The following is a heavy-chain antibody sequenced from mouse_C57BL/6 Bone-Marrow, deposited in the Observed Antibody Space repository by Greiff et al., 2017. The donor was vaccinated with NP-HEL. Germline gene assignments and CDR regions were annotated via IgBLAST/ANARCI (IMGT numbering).Heavy chain of an antibody. Sequence: EVKLMESGAELVRPGASVKLSCTASGFNIKDDYMHWVKQRPEQGLEWIGWIDPENGDTEYASKFQGKATITADTSSNTAYLQLSSLTSEDTAVYYCTTWLHWYFDVWGTGTTVTVSS. V-gene: IGHV14-4*01. CDR2: IDPENGDT. CDR1: GFNIKDDY. CDR3: TTWLHWYFDV. J-gene: IGHJ1*03.